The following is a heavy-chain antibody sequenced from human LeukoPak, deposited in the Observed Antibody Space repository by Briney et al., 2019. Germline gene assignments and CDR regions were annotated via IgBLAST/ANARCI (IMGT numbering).Heavy chain of an antibody. CDR2: MNPNSGNT. V-gene: IGHV1-8*01. D-gene: IGHD1-26*01. J-gene: IGHJ3*02. CDR1: GYTFTSYD. Sequence: ASVKVSCKASGYTFTSYDINWGRQATGQGLEWMGWMNPNSGNTGYAQKFQGRVTMTRNTSISTAYMELSSLRSEDTAAYYCARVVRPDAFDIWGQGTMVTVSS. CDR3: ARVVRPDAFDI.